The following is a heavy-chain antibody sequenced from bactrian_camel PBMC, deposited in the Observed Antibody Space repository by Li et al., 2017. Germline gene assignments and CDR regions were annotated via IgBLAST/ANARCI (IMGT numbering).Heavy chain of an antibody. J-gene: IGHJ4*01. Sequence: HVQLVESGGGSVQAGGSLRLSCAASGPAYKCMGWLRQAPGKELEMVARIELDSGNTRYTDSAKGRFTVSYEENKRSVYLQMVNLKPEDSAMYICAAGYCPFGGIRPEDFHYRGQGTQVTVS. CDR1: GPAYKC. D-gene: IGHD2*01. CDR3: AAGYCPFGGIRPEDFHY. V-gene: IGHV3-2*01. CDR2: IELDSGNT.